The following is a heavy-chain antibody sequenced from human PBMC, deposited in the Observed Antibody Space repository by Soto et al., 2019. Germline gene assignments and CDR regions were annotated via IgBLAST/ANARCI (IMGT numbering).Heavy chain of an antibody. CDR1: GFTLSTYA. V-gene: IGHV3-30-3*01. CDR3: TRDPQGNGPDFDY. J-gene: IGHJ4*02. D-gene: IGHD2-8*01. CDR2: MLFDGTKK. Sequence: GALRLSCATSGFTLSTYAMHWVRQAPGKGLEWVAFMLFDGTKKFYADSVKGRFTISRDNSKSTLYLQMNSLRVDDTAVYYCTRDPQGNGPDFDYWGQGTLVTVSS.